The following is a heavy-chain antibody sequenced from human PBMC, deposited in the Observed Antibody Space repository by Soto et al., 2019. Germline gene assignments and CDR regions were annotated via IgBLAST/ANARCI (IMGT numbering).Heavy chain of an antibody. Sequence: EVQLVESGGGLVQPGGSLRLSCAASGFTFSSYWMSWVRQAPGKGLEWVANIKQDGSEKYYVDSVKGRFTISRDNAKNSLYLQMNSLRAEDTAVYYCARDPRSSGWENYYYYYMDVWGKGTTVTVSS. CDR1: GFTFSSYW. D-gene: IGHD6-19*01. CDR2: IKQDGSEK. J-gene: IGHJ6*03. V-gene: IGHV3-7*01. CDR3: ARDPRSSGWENYYYYYMDV.